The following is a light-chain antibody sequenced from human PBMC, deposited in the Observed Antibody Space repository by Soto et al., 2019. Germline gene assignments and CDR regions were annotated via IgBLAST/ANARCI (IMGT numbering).Light chain of an antibody. V-gene: IGKV3-11*01. CDR3: QQRHHWLRT. CDR2: DAT. Sequence: EIVLTQSPATLSLSPGERATLSCRASQSVSGYLAWYQQKPGQAPRLLIYDATNRATGIPARFSGSGSGTDFTLTISSLEPEDFGVYYWQQRHHWLRTFGQGTKLEMK. CDR1: QSVSGY. J-gene: IGKJ2*01.